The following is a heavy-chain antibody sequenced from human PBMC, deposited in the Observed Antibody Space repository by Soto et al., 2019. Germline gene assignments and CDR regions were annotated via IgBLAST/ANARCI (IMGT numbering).Heavy chain of an antibody. CDR3: STYYYDSSGYYSSYYFDY. V-gene: IGHV1-2*02. D-gene: IGHD3-22*01. J-gene: IGHJ4*02. Sequence: ASVKVSCKASEYTFTGYYMHWVRQAPGQGLEWMGWINPNSGGTNYAQKFQGRVTMTRDTSISTAYMELSRLRSDDTAVYYCSTYYYDSSGYYSSYYFDYWGQGTLVTVSS. CDR2: INPNSGGT. CDR1: EYTFTGYY.